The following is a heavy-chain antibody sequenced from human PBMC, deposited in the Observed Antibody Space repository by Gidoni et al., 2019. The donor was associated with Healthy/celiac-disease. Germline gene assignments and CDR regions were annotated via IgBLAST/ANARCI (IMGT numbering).Heavy chain of an antibody. V-gene: IGHV3-15*01. CDR1: GFPFSNAW. CDR2: IKSKTDGGTT. J-gene: IGHJ3*02. D-gene: IGHD2-2*01. CDR3: TTFDIVVVPAAMGAFDI. Sequence: EVQLVESGGGLVKPGGSRRRSCAASGFPFSNAWMSWVRQAPGKGLEWVGRIKSKTDGGTTDYAAPVKGRFTISRDDSKNTLYLQMNSLKTEDTAVYYCTTFDIVVVPAAMGAFDIWGQGTMVTVSS.